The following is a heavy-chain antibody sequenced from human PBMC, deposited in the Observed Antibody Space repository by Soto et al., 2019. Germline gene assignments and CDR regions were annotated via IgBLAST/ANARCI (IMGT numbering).Heavy chain of an antibody. J-gene: IGHJ5*02. CDR2: IYSSGST. Sequence: SETLSLTCTVSGGSISTYFWNWIRQPPGKGLEWIGYIYSSGSTNYNPSLKNRVTISLDTSNNHFSLKLRSVTVADTAVYYCARSTGQEFDPWGQGTLVTVSS. CDR1: GGSISTYF. CDR3: ARSTGQEFDP. V-gene: IGHV4-59*01.